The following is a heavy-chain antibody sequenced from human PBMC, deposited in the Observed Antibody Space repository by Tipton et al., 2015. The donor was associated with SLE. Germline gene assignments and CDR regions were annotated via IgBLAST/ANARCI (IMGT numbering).Heavy chain of an antibody. V-gene: IGHV4-34*01. CDR2: INHSGST. J-gene: IGHJ4*02. D-gene: IGHD1-26*01. CDR1: GGSLSGYY. Sequence: TLSLTCAVYGGSLSGYYWSWIRQPPGKGLEWIGEINHSGSTNYNPSLKSRVTISVDTSKSQFSLKLSSVTAADTAVYYCVRRCRLGLGYWGQGTLVTVSS. CDR3: VRRCRLGLGY.